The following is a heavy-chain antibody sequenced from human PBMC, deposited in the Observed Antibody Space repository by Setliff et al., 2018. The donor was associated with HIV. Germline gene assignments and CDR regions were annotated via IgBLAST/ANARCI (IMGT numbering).Heavy chain of an antibody. V-gene: IGHV3-21*01. CDR2: ISSSSIYI. CDR1: GFTFSRHS. Sequence: GGSLRLSCEASGFTFSRHSMNWVRQAPGKGLEWVSSISSSSIYIYYADSVKGRLTISRDNAKNSLYLQMNSLRADDTAVYYCARLPYSGSPINDHHYYFYMDVWGKGTTVTVSS. CDR3: ARLPYSGSPINDHHYYFYMDV. D-gene: IGHD1-26*01. J-gene: IGHJ6*03.